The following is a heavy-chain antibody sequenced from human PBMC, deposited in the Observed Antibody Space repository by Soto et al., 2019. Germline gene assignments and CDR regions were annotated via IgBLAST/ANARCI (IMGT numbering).Heavy chain of an antibody. Sequence: LRLSCAASGFTFSSYSMNWVRQAPGKGLEWVSSISSSSSYIYYADSVKGRFTISRDNAKNSLYLQMNSLRAEDTAVYYCARDPGPWYDSSGYYPGAFDIWGQGTMVTVSS. J-gene: IGHJ3*02. CDR1: GFTFSSYS. D-gene: IGHD3-22*01. V-gene: IGHV3-21*01. CDR3: ARDPGPWYDSSGYYPGAFDI. CDR2: ISSSSSYI.